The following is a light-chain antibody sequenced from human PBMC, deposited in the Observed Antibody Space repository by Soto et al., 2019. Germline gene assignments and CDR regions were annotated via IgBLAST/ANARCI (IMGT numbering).Light chain of an antibody. Sequence: EIVRKQSPAALSVSPGGRVTLSCRARQSVGSNLTWYQQKPGQAPRLLIHGASTRAVGIPATFSGSGSGTEFTLTISSLQSEDFAVYYCQQYNNWPPITFGGGTKVDIK. CDR2: GAS. J-gene: IGKJ4*01. V-gene: IGKV3-15*01. CDR3: QQYNNWPPIT. CDR1: QSVGSN.